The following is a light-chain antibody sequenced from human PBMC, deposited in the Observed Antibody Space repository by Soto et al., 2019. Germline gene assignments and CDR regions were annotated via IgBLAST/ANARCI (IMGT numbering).Light chain of an antibody. CDR3: AVWDNSLNGVA. V-gene: IGLV1-47*02. Sequence: QAVVTQPPSASGTPGQKVFISCSGSSSNIGGTNYAYWYQQLPGAAPKLLMHSNNLRPSGVPERISGSKFGTAASLAISGLRSEDEADYYCAVWDNSLNGVAFGGGTKLTVL. CDR2: SNN. CDR1: SSNIGGTNY. J-gene: IGLJ2*01.